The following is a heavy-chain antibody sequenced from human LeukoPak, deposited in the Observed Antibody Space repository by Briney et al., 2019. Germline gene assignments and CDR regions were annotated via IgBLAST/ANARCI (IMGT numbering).Heavy chain of an antibody. CDR3: ARMRGGYSYIDGMDV. CDR1: GFSLSTSGMR. Sequence: SGPALVKPTQTLTLTCTFSGFSLSTSGMRVNWIRQPPGKALEWLARIDWDDDKCYSTSLKTRLTISKDTSKNQVVLTMTNMDPVDTATYYCARMRGGYSYIDGMDVWGKGATVTVSS. J-gene: IGHJ6*04. CDR2: IDWDDDK. V-gene: IGHV2-70*04. D-gene: IGHD5-18*01.